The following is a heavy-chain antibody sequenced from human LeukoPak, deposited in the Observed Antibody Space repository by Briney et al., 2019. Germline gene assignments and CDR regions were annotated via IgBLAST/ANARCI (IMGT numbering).Heavy chain of an antibody. CDR2: INPNSGGT. CDR1: GYTFTGYY. V-gene: IGHV1-2*06. D-gene: IGHD5-12*01. Sequence: ASVKVSCKASGYTFTGYYMHWVRQAPGQGLEWMGRINPNSGGTNYAQKFQGRVTMTRDTSISTAYMKLSRLRSDDTAVYYCARVARVRSGYDLGYWGQGTLVTVSS. CDR3: ARVARVRSGYDLGY. J-gene: IGHJ4*02.